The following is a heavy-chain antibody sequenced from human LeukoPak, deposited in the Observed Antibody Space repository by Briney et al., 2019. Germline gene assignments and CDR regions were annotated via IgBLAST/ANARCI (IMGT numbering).Heavy chain of an antibody. CDR3: ARGSELDFFDY. V-gene: IGHV3-53*01. J-gene: IGHJ4*02. CDR2: IYSGGST. D-gene: IGHD3-10*01. Sequence: GGSLRLSXAASGFTVSSNYMSWVRQAPGKGLEWVSVIYSGGSTYYADSVKGRFTISRDNSKNTLYLQMNSLRAEDTAVYYCARGSELDFFDYWGRGTLVTVSS. CDR1: GFTVSSNY.